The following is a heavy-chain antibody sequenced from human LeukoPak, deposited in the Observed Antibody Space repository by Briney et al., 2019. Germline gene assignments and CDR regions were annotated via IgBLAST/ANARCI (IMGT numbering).Heavy chain of an antibody. CDR2: ISDSGNT. Sequence: GGSLRLSCAASGFTLSSYAMSWVRQAPGKGLEWVSAISDSGNTYHADSVKGRFTISRDSSKNTLFLQMNRLRPEDAAVYYCAKAPVTTCRGAYCYPFDYWGQGTLVTVSA. V-gene: IGHV3-23*01. D-gene: IGHD2-21*01. J-gene: IGHJ4*02. CDR3: AKAPVTTCRGAYCYPFDY. CDR1: GFTLSSYA.